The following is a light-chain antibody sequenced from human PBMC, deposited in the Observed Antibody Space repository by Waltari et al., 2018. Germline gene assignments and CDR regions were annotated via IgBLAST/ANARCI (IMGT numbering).Light chain of an antibody. CDR3: QHYVRLPAT. CDR1: QSVSRT. Sequence: EIVLTQSPGPLSLSPGERATLSCRASQSVSRTLAWYQQKPREAPKLLIYGASISATGIPDRFTSSGSGTDFSLTISSLEPEDFAIYFCQHYVRLPATFGQGTKVEIK. CDR2: GAS. V-gene: IGKV3-20*01. J-gene: IGKJ1*01.